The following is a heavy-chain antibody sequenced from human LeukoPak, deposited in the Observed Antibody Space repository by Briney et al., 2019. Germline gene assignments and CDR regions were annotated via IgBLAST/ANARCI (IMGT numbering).Heavy chain of an antibody. CDR1: GDSISNSHW. Sequence: SETLSHTSAVSGDSISNSHWWSWVRQPPRKGLEWIGEIYHGGSTNFNPSLKSRVTISVDRSNNQFSLRLTSVTAADTAVYYCARGEEHGSGTVHFDYWGQGTLVTVSS. CDR3: ARGEEHGSGTVHFDY. J-gene: IGHJ4*02. CDR2: IYHGGST. D-gene: IGHD3-10*01. V-gene: IGHV4-4*02.